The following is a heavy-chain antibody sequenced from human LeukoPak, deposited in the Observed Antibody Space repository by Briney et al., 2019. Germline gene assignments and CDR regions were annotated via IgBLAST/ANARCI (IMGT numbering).Heavy chain of an antibody. Sequence: PGGSLRLSCAASGFTVSRSYMSWVRQAPGQGLEWVSVIYSGGSTYYADSVKDRFTISRDNSKNTLYLQMNSLRAEDTAVYYCARTGNPPTGDYWGQGTLVTVSS. CDR2: IYSGGST. CDR3: ARTGNPPTGDY. V-gene: IGHV3-53*01. D-gene: IGHD1-1*01. CDR1: GFTVSRSY. J-gene: IGHJ4*02.